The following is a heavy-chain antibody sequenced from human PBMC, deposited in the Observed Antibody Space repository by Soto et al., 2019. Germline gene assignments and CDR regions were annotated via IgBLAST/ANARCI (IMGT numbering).Heavy chain of an antibody. CDR3: GRVGACSGGSGYSGYYYGMYV. CDR1: GGTFSSYA. Sequence: QVQLVQSGAEVKKPRSSVKVSCKASGGTFSSYAIRWVRQAPGQGLEWMGGIIPIFGTANYAQKFQGRVTITADETTSAAYIGRRGLRSEDTAVYYCGRVGACSGGSGYSGYYYGMYVWGPGSTVHVSS. V-gene: IGHV1-69*01. D-gene: IGHD2-15*01. J-gene: IGHJ6*02. CDR2: IIPIFGTA.